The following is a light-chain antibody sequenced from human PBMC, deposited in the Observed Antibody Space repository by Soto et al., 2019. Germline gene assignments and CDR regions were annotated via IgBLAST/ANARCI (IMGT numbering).Light chain of an antibody. CDR2: EVN. J-gene: IGLJ1*01. CDR1: SSDVGGYNY. CDR3: SSYAGSNTPYV. V-gene: IGLV2-8*01. Sequence: VLTQPPSASGSPGQSVTISCTGTSSDVGGYNYVSWYQHHPGNAPKLMIYEVNKRTSGVPDRFSGSKSGNTASLTVSGLQAEDEADYYCSSYAGSNTPYVFGTGTKVTVL.